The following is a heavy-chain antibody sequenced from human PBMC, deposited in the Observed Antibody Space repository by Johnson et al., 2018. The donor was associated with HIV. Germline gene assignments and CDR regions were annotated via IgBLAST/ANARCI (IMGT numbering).Heavy chain of an antibody. CDR2: LSGSGGST. Sequence: VQLVESGGGVVQPGRSLRLSCAASGFTFSSYVMSWVRQAPGQGLEWVSALSGSGGSTYYTDSVKGRFTISRDHAKNSLYLQMNSLRAEDTAVYYCVREEGNDILTRGDAFDIWGQGTLVTVSS. J-gene: IGHJ3*02. CDR3: VREEGNDILTRGDAFDI. D-gene: IGHD3-9*01. CDR1: GFTFSSYV. V-gene: IGHV3-23*04.